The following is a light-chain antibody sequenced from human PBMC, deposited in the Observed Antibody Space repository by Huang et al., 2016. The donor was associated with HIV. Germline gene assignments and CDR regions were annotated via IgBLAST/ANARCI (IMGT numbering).Light chain of an antibody. CDR2: CAS. J-gene: IGKJ1*01. CDR1: QGITDD. V-gene: IGKV1-6*01. Sequence: AIQMTQSPSSLSASVGDRVTITCRASQGITDDLAWYQQKPGKAPKLLISCASTLRSGVPSRFSGSGSGTDFTRTISSLQPEDYATYYCLQDHNYPRTFGQGTKVEI. CDR3: LQDHNYPRT.